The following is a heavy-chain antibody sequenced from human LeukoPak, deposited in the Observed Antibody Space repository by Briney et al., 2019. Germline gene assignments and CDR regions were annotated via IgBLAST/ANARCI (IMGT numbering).Heavy chain of an antibody. V-gene: IGHV3-30*04. Sequence: GGSLRLSCAASGFTFSSYAMHWVRQAPGKGLEWVAVISYDGSNKYYADSVKGRFTISRDNAKNSLYLHMNSLRAEDTALYYCARGNNYDFWSGYYYYMDVWGKGTTVTVSS. CDR3: ARGNNYDFWSGYYYYMDV. D-gene: IGHD3-3*01. CDR1: GFTFSSYA. CDR2: ISYDGSNK. J-gene: IGHJ6*03.